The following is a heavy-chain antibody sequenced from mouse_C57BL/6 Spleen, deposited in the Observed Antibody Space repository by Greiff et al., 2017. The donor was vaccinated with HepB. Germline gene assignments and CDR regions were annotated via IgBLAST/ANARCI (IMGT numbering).Heavy chain of an antibody. D-gene: IGHD1-1*01. CDR1: GYTFTSYD. CDR3: AHYNGSSYWYFDV. J-gene: IGHJ1*03. CDR2: IYPRDGST. V-gene: IGHV1-85*01. Sequence: QVQLQQSGPELVKPGASVKLSCKASGYTFTSYDINWVKQRPGQGLEWIGWIYPRDGSTKYNEKFKGKATLTVDTSSSTAYMELHSLTSEDSAVYFCAHYNGSSYWYFDVWGTGTTVTVAS.